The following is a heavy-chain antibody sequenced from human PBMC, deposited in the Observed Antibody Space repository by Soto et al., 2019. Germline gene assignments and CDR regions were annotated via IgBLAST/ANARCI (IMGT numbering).Heavy chain of an antibody. J-gene: IGHJ5*02. CDR2: IYYSGST. V-gene: IGHV4-39*01. CDR3: ARTAGITMVRGVIIGTNWFDP. CDR1: GGSISSSSYY. D-gene: IGHD3-10*01. Sequence: QLQLQESGPGLVKPSETLSLTCTVSGGSISSSSYYWGWIRQPPGKGLEWIGSIYYSGSTYYNPSLQSRVTISVDTSKNQFSLKLSSVTAADTAVYYCARTAGITMVRGVIIGTNWFDPWGQGTLVTVSS.